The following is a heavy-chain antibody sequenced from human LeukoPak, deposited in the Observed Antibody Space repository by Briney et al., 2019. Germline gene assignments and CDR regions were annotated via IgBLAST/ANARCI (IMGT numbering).Heavy chain of an antibody. D-gene: IGHD4-23*01. CDR1: GGSISYYY. J-gene: IGHJ3*02. CDR2: VYYSGST. CDR3: ATLTGGDDAFDI. Sequence: SETLSLTCTVSGGSISYYYRSWIRQPPGKGLQWIGYVYYSGSTNYNPSLKSRVTISVDTSKNQFSLKLNSVTPADTAVYYCATLTGGDDAFDIWGQGTMVTVSS. V-gene: IGHV4-59*01.